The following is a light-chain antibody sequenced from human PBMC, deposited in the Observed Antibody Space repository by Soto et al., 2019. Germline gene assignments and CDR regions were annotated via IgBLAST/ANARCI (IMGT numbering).Light chain of an antibody. J-gene: IGKJ1*01. CDR1: QSVTMW. V-gene: IGKV1-5*03. CDR2: KTS. CDR3: HHWTDYSCT. Sequence: DIHLTQSPSTLSASVGDRVTITCRASQSVTMWLAWYQQKPGKAPNLLIYKTSSSESLVPSRFSGSGSGTEFTLNISGLQPDDFASYYCHHWTDYSCTFGPGTKVEVK.